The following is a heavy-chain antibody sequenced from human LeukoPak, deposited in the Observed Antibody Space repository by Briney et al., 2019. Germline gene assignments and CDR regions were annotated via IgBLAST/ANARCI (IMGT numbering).Heavy chain of an antibody. J-gene: IGHJ6*04. V-gene: IGHV3-48*04. CDR2: ISSGSSTI. D-gene: IGHD3-10*02. Sequence: GGSLRLSCTASGFTFSRYSMNWVRQAPGKGLEWVSYISSGSSTIYYADSVKGRFTISRDNAKNSLYLQMNSLRAEDTAVYYCAELGITMIGGVWGRGTTVTISS. CDR3: AELGITMIGGV. CDR1: GFTFSRYS.